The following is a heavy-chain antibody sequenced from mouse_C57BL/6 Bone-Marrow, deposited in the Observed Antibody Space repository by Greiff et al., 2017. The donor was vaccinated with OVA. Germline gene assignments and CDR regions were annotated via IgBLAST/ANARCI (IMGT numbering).Heavy chain of an antibody. D-gene: IGHD1-1*01. CDR3: AREPYYGSSYWYFDV. CDR2: ISDGGSYT. CDR1: GFTFSSYA. V-gene: IGHV5-4*01. Sequence: EVQLVESGGGLVKPGGSLKLSCAASGFTFSSYAMSWVRQTPEKRLEWVATISDGGSYTYYPDNVKGRFTISRDNAKNNLYLQMSHLKSEDTAMYYCAREPYYGSSYWYFDVWGTGTTVTVSS. J-gene: IGHJ1*03.